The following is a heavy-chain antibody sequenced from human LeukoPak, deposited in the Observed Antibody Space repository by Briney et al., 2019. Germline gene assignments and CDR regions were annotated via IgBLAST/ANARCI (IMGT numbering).Heavy chain of an antibody. CDR3: ARAGPIAARPSPFWFDP. V-gene: IGHV4-30-2*01. CDR1: GGSISSGGYS. CDR2: IYHSGST. Sequence: TPSETLSLTCTVSGGSISSGGYSWSWIRQPPGKGLEWIGYIYHSGSTYYNPSLKSRVTISVDRSKNQFSLKLSSVTAADTAVYYCARAGPIAARPSPFWFDPWGQGTLVTVSS. D-gene: IGHD6-6*01. J-gene: IGHJ5*02.